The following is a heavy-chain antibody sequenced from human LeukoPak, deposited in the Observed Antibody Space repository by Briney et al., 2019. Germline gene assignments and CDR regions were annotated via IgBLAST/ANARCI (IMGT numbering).Heavy chain of an antibody. V-gene: IGHV4-59*01. CDR3: ARVGSSGWYEADY. CDR2: IYYSEST. J-gene: IGHJ4*02. D-gene: IGHD6-19*01. CDR1: GGSISSYY. Sequence: PSETLSLTCTVSGGSISSYYWSWIRQPTGKGLEWIGYIYYSESTNYNPSLKSRVTISIDTSKNQFSLKLSSVTAADTDVYYCARVGSSGWYEADYWGQGTLVTVSS.